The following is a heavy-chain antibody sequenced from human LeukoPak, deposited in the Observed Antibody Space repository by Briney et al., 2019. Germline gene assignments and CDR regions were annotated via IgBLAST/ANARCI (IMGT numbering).Heavy chain of an antibody. J-gene: IGHJ6*03. V-gene: IGHV3-23*01. Sequence: GSLRLSCAASGFTFYDYSMTWVRQAPGKGLEWVSAISGSGGSTYYADSVKGRFTISRDNSKNTLYLQMNSLRAEDTAVYYCRASGGSGWYSLDYYYYMDVWGKGTTVTISS. D-gene: IGHD6-19*01. CDR3: RASGGSGWYSLDYYYYMDV. CDR1: GFTFYDYS. CDR2: ISGSGGST.